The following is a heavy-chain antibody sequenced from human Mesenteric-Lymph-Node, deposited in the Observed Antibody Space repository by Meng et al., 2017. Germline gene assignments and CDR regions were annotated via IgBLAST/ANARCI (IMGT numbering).Heavy chain of an antibody. Sequence: ASVKVSCKASGYTFTGYYMHWVRQAPGQGLEWMGWINPNSGGTNYAQKFQGRVTMTRDTSISTAYMELSSLRSEDTAVYYCARLCPEWLDDDHMIAYYFDYWGQGTLVTVSS. D-gene: IGHD6-19*01. V-gene: IGHV1-2*02. J-gene: IGHJ4*02. CDR3: ARLCPEWLDDDHMIAYYFDY. CDR2: INPNSGGT. CDR1: GYTFTGYY.